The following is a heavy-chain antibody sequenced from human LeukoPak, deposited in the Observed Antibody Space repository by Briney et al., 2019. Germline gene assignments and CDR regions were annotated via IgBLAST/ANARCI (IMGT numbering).Heavy chain of an antibody. Sequence: GESLKISCKGSGYSFTTYWIGWVRQMPGRGLEWMGIIYPGDSGTRYSPSFQGQVTISADKSISTAYLQWSSLKASDTAMYYCARQFRDSSGYYSYYFDYWGQGTLVTVSS. CDR2: IYPGDSGT. CDR3: ARQFRDSSGYYSYYFDY. D-gene: IGHD3-22*01. V-gene: IGHV5-51*01. CDR1: GYSFTTYW. J-gene: IGHJ4*02.